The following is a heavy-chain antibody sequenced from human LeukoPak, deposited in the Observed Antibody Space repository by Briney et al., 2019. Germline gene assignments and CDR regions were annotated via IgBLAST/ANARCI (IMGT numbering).Heavy chain of an antibody. CDR3: ARHRRIAAAGTRAFDI. V-gene: IGHV4-34*01. CDR2: INHSGST. CDR1: GGSFSGYY. D-gene: IGHD6-13*01. J-gene: IGHJ3*02. Sequence: PSETLSLTCAFYGGSFSGYYWSWIRQPPGKGLEWIGEINHSGSTNYNPSLKSRVTISVDTSKNQFSLKLSSVTAADTAVYYCARHRRIAAAGTRAFDIWGQGTMVTVSS.